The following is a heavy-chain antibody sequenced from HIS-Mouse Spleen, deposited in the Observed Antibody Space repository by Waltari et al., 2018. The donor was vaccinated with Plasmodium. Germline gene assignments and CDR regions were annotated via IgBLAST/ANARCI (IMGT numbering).Heavy chain of an antibody. J-gene: IGHJ4*02. CDR1: GFTFSRYA. Sequence: EVQLLESGGGLVQPGGSLRLSWAASGFTFSRYALSWFHQAPGKGLEWVAAISGSGGSTYYADSVKGRFTISRDNSKNTLYLQMNSLRAEDTAVYYCAKTIKYYDILTGYPFDYWGQGTLVTVSS. V-gene: IGHV3-23*01. D-gene: IGHD3-9*01. CDR3: AKTIKYYDILTGYPFDY. CDR2: ISGSGGST.